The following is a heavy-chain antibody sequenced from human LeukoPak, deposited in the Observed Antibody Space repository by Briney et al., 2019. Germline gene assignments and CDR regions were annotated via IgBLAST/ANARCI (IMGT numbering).Heavy chain of an antibody. V-gene: IGHV3-23*01. CDR1: GFTFSNYA. J-gene: IGHJ4*02. CDR2: ISGGGGYT. CDR3: AKGAFERFGEPSDY. D-gene: IGHD3-10*01. Sequence: GGSLRLSCAAAGFTFSNYAMSWVRQAPGKGLEWVSYISGGGGYTYYADSVKGRFTISRDNSKNTLYLQMNSLGAEDTAAYYCAKGAFERFGEPSDYWGQGTLVTVSS.